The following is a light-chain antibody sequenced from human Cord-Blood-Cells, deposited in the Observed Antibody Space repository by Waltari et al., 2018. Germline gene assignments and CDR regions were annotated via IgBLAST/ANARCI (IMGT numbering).Light chain of an antibody. CDR2: WAS. Sequence: DIVMTQSPDALAVSLGERATINCKSSQSVLYSFNNKKYLACYQQKPGQPPQLLIYWASTRGSGLPDRFGSSAAGTDFTLTISSLQADDAAVYYCQQYYNTGTFGQGTKVEIK. CDR3: QQYYNTGT. J-gene: IGKJ1*01. V-gene: IGKV4-1*01. CDR1: QSVLYSFNNKKY.